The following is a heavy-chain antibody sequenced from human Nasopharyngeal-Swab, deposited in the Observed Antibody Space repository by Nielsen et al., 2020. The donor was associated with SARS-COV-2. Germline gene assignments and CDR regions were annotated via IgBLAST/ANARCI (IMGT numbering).Heavy chain of an antibody. CDR1: GFTFSSFA. CDR2: ISGSGGSI. D-gene: IGHD6-6*01. V-gene: IGHV3-23*01. J-gene: IGHJ6*03. Sequence: GESLKISCAASGFTFSSFAMSWVRQAPGKGLEWVSSISGSGGSIYYADSVKGRFTISRDNAKNSLYLQMNSLRAEDTAVYYCARDKKYSSSSFFYYYYVDVWGKGTTVTVSS. CDR3: ARDKKYSSSSFFYYYYVDV.